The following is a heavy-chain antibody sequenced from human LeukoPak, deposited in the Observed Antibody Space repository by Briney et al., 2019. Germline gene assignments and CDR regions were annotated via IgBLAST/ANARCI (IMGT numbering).Heavy chain of an antibody. CDR1: GFTFSSNA. V-gene: IGHV3-30-3*01. CDR3: ARDAARRGELWISGYFDY. CDR2: ISYDGSNK. Sequence: GGSLRLSCAASGFTFSSNAMHWVRQAPGKGLEWVAVISYDGSNKYYADSVKGRFTISRDNSKNTLYPQMNSLRVEDTAVYYCARDAARRGELWISGYFDYWGQGTLVIVSS. D-gene: IGHD1-26*01. J-gene: IGHJ4*02.